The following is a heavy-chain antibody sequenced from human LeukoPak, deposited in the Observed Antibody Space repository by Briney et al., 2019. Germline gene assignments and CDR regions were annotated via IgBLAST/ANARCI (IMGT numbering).Heavy chain of an antibody. Sequence: ASVKVSCKASGYTFMSYGISWVRQAPGQGLEWMGWINPNSGDTNYAQKFQGRVSMTGDTSISTAYMELSRLRSDDTAVYYCARTLVVINDAFDIWGQGTMVTVSS. V-gene: IGHV1-2*02. CDR3: ARTLVVINDAFDI. CDR2: INPNSGDT. J-gene: IGHJ3*02. D-gene: IGHD3-22*01. CDR1: GYTFMSYG.